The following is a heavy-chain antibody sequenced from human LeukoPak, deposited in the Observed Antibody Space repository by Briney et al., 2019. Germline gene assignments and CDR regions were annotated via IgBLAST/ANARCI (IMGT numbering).Heavy chain of an antibody. CDR3: ARSVSSVLRFLEWFRFDY. CDR2: INPNSGGT. V-gene: IGHV1-2*02. J-gene: IGHJ4*02. CDR1: GYTFTGYY. D-gene: IGHD3-3*01. Sequence: ASVKVSCKASGYTFTGYYMHWVRQAPGQGLEWMGWINPNSGGTNYAQKFQGRVTMTRDTSISKAYMELSRLRSDDTAVYYCARSVSSVLRFLEWFRFDYWGQGTLVTVSS.